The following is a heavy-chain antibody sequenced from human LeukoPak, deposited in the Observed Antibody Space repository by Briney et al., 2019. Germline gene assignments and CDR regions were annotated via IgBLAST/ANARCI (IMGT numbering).Heavy chain of an antibody. Sequence: SGTLSLTCAVSGDPIPSKNWWSWVRPPPGKGLEWIGEVYHTGSANYNPSLKSRVTMAIDKSKNQFSLKLTSVTAADTAVYYCARESYYASGSYRFDPWGQGTLVTVSS. V-gene: IGHV4-4*02. CDR3: ARESYYASGSYRFDP. CDR2: VYHTGSA. D-gene: IGHD3-10*01. CDR1: GDPIPSKNW. J-gene: IGHJ5*02.